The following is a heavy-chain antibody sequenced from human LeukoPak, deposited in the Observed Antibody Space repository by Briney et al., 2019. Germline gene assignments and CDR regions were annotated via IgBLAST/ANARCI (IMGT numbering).Heavy chain of an antibody. J-gene: IGHJ6*02. CDR2: IYYSGST. CDR1: GGSIISYY. V-gene: IGHV4-59*01. Sequence: SETLSLTCTVPGGSIISYYWSSIRQPPGKGLEWSGYIYYSGSTNYNPSLKGRVTISVDTSKNQFSLKLSSVTAADTAVYYCASSSYYYYGMDVWGQGTTVTVSS. CDR3: ASSSYYYYGMDV.